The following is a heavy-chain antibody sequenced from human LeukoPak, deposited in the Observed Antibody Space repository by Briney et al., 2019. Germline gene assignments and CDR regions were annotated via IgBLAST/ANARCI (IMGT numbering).Heavy chain of an antibody. J-gene: IGHJ4*02. CDR2: IYYSGST. CDR1: GGSISSYY. V-gene: IGHV4-59*01. Sequence: SETLSLTCTVPGGSISSYYWSWIRQPPGKGLEWIGYIYYSGSTNYNPSLKSRVTISVDTSKNQFSLKLSSVTAADTAVYYCARDRYSGYDWNYFDYWGQGTLVTVSS. CDR3: ARDRYSGYDWNYFDY. D-gene: IGHD5-12*01.